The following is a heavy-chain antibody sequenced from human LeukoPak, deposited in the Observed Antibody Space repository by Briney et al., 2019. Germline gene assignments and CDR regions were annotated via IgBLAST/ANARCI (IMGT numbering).Heavy chain of an antibody. D-gene: IGHD3-10*01. CDR3: ARESVLWFGAADY. CDR1: GFTFSSYW. CDR2: IKQDGSEE. V-gene: IGHV3-7*03. Sequence: GGSLRLSCAASGFTFSSYWMSWARRAPGKGLEGVANIKQDGSEEYYVDSVKGRFTISRDNAKNSLYLQMNSLRAEDTAVYYCARESVLWFGAADYWGQGTLVTVSS. J-gene: IGHJ4*02.